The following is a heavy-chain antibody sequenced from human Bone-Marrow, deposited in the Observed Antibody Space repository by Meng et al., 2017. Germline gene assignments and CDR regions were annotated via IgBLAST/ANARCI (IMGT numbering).Heavy chain of an antibody. J-gene: IGHJ5*02. CDR1: GGTISSSTW. CDR3: TRRVSGSGLTTDWFDP. V-gene: IGHV4-4*02. Sequence: QGCLPKLGLGLVRPGGLMPPHSAACGGTISSSTWWSWGRQPPGKGLEWIGEIYRSGSTNYSPSIKCRVTISVDKSKTQFSLKLSSVTAADTAVYYWTRRVSGSGLTTDWFDPWGQGTLVTVSS. D-gene: IGHD4-17*01. CDR2: IYRSGST.